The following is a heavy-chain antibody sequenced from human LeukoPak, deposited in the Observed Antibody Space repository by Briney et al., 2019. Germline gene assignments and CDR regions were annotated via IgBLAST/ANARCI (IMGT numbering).Heavy chain of an antibody. CDR3: ATRSSTLAAARCLDD. CDR1: GESFSAYF. CDR2: IVHRGSS. D-gene: IGHD6-6*01. V-gene: IGHV4-34*12. J-gene: IGHJ4*03. Sequence: SETLSLTCAVHGESFSAYFWSWIRQVPGKGLEWIGEIVHRGSSKSNTPLTSRATTSLETSKNHFSLSLTSVTAADTAVYYCATRSSTLAAARCLDDWGQGTVVTVHS.